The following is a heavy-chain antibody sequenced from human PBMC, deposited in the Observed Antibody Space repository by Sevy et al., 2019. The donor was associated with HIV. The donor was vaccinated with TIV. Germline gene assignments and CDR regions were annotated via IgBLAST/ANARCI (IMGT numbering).Heavy chain of an antibody. V-gene: IGHV3-53*01. Sequence: GGSLRLSCAASGFTVSSNYMSWVRQAPGKGLEWFSVIYSGGSTYYADSVKGRFTISRDNSKNTLYLQMNSLRAEDTAVYYCARETVRGYSGYGAAFDIWGQGTMVTVSS. J-gene: IGHJ3*02. CDR3: ARETVRGYSGYGAAFDI. CDR2: IYSGGST. CDR1: GFTVSSNY. D-gene: IGHD5-12*01.